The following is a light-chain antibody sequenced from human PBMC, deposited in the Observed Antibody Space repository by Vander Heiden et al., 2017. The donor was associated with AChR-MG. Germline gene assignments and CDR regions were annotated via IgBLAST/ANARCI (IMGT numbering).Light chain of an antibody. CDR2: WAS. J-gene: IGKJ1*01. CDR3: QQYYSTPWT. V-gene: IGKV4-1*01. Sequence: VMTQSPGSLAVSLGERATINCKSSQSVLYSSNNKNYLAWYQQKPGQPPKLLIYWASTRESGVPDRFSGSGSGTDFTLTISSLQAEDVAVYYCQQYYSTPWTFGQGTKVEIK. CDR1: QSVLYSSNNKNY.